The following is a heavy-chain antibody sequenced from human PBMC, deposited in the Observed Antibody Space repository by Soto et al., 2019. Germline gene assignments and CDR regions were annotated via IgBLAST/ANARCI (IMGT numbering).Heavy chain of an antibody. J-gene: IGHJ4*02. D-gene: IGHD6-6*01. CDR1: GYSISSGYY. Sequence: PSETLSLTCAVSGYSISSGYYWGWIRQPPGKGLEWIGSIYHSVSTYYNPSLKSRVTISVDTSKNQFSLKLSSVTAADTAVYYCASQGYSSSWAYWGQGTLVTVSS. CDR3: ASQGYSSSWAY. V-gene: IGHV4-38-2*01. CDR2: IYHSVST.